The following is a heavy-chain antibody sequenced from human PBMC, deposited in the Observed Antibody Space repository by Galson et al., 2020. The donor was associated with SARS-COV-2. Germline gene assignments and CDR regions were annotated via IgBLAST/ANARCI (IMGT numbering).Heavy chain of an antibody. CDR1: GGSISSSSYY. J-gene: IGHJ5*02. Sequence: SETLSLTCTVSGGSISSSSYYWGWIRQPPGKGLEWIGSIYYSGSTYYNPSLKSRVTISVDTSKNQFSLKLSSVTAADTALYYCARDRGIFHHWFDPWGQGTLVTVSS. CDR3: ARDRGIFHHWFDP. D-gene: IGHD2-21*01. V-gene: IGHV4-39*07. CDR2: IYYSGST.